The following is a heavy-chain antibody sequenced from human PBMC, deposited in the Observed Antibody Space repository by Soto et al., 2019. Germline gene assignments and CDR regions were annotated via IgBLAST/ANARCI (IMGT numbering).Heavy chain of an antibody. J-gene: IGHJ6*02. V-gene: IGHV1-69*06. CDR2: LIPIFGTI. CDR3: ARGGEVQAGHAYYGMDV. Sequence: QVQLVQSGAEVKKPGSSVKVSCKASGGTFSSYAISWVRQAPGQGPEWMGGLIPIFGTINYAQKFQGRVTSTADKSTSKDDLELSSLRAEDTAVYYCARGGEVQAGHAYYGMDVWGQGTTVTVSS. D-gene: IGHD2-2*01. CDR1: GGTFSSYA.